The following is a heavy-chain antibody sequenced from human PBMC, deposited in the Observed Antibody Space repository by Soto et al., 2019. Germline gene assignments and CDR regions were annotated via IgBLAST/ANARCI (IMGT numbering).Heavy chain of an antibody. V-gene: IGHV1-69*13. D-gene: IGHD3-10*01. CDR2: IIPIFGTA. J-gene: IGHJ3*02. CDR1: GGTFSSYA. Sequence: AASVKVSCKASGGTFSSYAISWVRQAPGQGREWMGGIIPIFGTANYAQKFQGRVTITADESTSTAYMELSSLRSEDTAVYYCARDWVVRSLFDIWGQGXMVTVSS. CDR3: ARDWVVRSLFDI.